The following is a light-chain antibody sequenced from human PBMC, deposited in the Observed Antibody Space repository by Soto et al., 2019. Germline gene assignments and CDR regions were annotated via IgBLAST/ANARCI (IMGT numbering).Light chain of an antibody. CDR3: QQRSNWPLT. Sequence: EIVLTQSPDTLSLSPGERATLSCRASQSIKTYLAWYQQKPGQVPRLLIYDGSTRTTGIPARFSGSGSGTDFTLTISSLEPEDFAVYYCQQRSNWPLTFGGGTKVEIK. CDR2: DGS. V-gene: IGKV3-11*01. J-gene: IGKJ4*01. CDR1: QSIKTY.